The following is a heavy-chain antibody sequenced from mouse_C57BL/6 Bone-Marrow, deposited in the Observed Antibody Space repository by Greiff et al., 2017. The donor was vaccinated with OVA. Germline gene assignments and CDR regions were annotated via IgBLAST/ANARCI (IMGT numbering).Heavy chain of an antibody. D-gene: IGHD2-1*01. V-gene: IGHV1-55*01. J-gene: IGHJ4*01. CDR1: GYTFTSYW. CDR3: ARSGGNRGGIYAMDY. CDR2: IYPGSGST. Sequence: QVQLQQSGAELAKPGASVKMSCKASGYTFTSYWITWVKQRPGQGLEWIGDIYPGSGSTNYNEKFKSKATLTVDTSSSTAYMQLSSLTSEDSAVYYCARSGGNRGGIYAMDYWGQGTSVTVSS.